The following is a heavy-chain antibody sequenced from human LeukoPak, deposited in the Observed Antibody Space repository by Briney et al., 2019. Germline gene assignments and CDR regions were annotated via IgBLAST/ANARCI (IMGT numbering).Heavy chain of an antibody. CDR1: GFTFSSYA. Sequence: GGSLRLSCAASGFTFSSYAMHWVRQAPGKGLEWVAVISYDGSNKYYADSVKGRFTISRDNSKNTLYPQMSSLRAEGTAVYYCAREGLLELPLIDYWGQGTLVTVSS. D-gene: IGHD1-26*01. V-gene: IGHV3-30-3*01. CDR2: ISYDGSNK. J-gene: IGHJ4*02. CDR3: AREGLLELPLIDY.